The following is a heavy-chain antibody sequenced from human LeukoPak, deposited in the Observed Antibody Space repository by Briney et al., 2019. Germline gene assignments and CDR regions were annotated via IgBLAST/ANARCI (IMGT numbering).Heavy chain of an antibody. D-gene: IGHD3/OR15-3a*01. Sequence: PGGSLRLSCAASGFTLSNYGMHWVRQAPGKGLEWVALMWYDGSNKYYSQSVRGRFTISRDNSKNTLYLHMDSLRAEDTAVYYCVRDRYFQLPRDWLTECMDVWGKGTTVTVSS. CDR1: GFTLSNYG. V-gene: IGHV3-33*01. J-gene: IGHJ6*03. CDR2: MWYDGSNK. CDR3: VRDRYFQLPRDWLTECMDV.